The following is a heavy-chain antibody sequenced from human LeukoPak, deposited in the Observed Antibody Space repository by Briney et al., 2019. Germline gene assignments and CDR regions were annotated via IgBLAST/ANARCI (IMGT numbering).Heavy chain of an antibody. V-gene: IGHV4-59*12. CDR2: IYYSGST. J-gene: IGHJ3*02. Sequence: KPSETLSLTCTVSGGSISSYYWSWIRQPPGKGLEWIGYIYYSGSTNYNPSLKSRVTISVDTSKNQFSLKLSSVTAADTAVYYCARLLGRSSSYGAFDIWGQGTMVTVSS. CDR3: ARLLGRSSSYGAFDI. CDR1: GGSISSYY. D-gene: IGHD6-13*01.